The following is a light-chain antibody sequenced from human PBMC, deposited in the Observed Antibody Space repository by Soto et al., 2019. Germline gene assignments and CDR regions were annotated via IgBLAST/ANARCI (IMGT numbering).Light chain of an antibody. Sequence: EIVLTQSPCTLSLSLGERATLSCRASQSVSSSYLGWYQQKPGQAPRLLMYGASSRATGIPERFSGSGSGTDFTLTISRLEPEDFAVYYCQQHGSSPRTFGQGTKVDI. CDR1: QSVSSSY. CDR3: QQHGSSPRT. V-gene: IGKV3-20*01. CDR2: GAS. J-gene: IGKJ1*01.